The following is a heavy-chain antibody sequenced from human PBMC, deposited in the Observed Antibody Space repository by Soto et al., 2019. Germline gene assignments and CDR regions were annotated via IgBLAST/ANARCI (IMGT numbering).Heavy chain of an antibody. J-gene: IGHJ6*02. CDR1: DYTFTSYG. CDR3: ARAAETRYYGMDV. V-gene: IGHV1-18*03. Sequence: QVQLVQSGAEVKKPGASVKVSCKASDYTFTSYGISWLRQAPGQGLEWMGWINTYSGNTDYARKFQGRVTMTTDTSTSTAYMEMRSLRFDDMAVYYCARAAETRYYGMDVWGQGTTVTVSS. CDR2: INTYSGNT.